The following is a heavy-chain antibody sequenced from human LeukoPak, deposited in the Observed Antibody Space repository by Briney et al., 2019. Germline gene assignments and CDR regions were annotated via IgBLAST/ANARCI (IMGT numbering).Heavy chain of an antibody. Sequence: PGGSLRLSCAASGFTFSSYWMSWVRQAPGKGLEWVANIKQDGSEKYYVDSVKGRFTISRDNAKNSLYLQMNSLRAEDTAVYYCARAIPYYYDSSGYYFDYWGQGTLVTVSS. CDR1: GFTFSSYW. D-gene: IGHD3-22*01. J-gene: IGHJ4*02. V-gene: IGHV3-7*01. CDR3: ARAIPYYYDSSGYYFDY. CDR2: IKQDGSEK.